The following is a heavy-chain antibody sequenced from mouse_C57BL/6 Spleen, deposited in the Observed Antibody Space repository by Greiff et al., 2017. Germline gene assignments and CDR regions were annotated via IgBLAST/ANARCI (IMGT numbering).Heavy chain of an antibody. J-gene: IGHJ3*01. CDR2: ISSGSSTI. CDR1: GFTFSDSG. CDR3: ASDEAWFAY. V-gene: IGHV5-17*01. Sequence: EVKLVESGGGLVKPGGSLKLSCAASGFTFSDSGMHWVRQAPEKGLEWVAYISSGSSTIYYADTVKGRFTISRDNAKNTLFLQMTSLRSEDTAMYYCASDEAWFAYWGQGTLVTVSA.